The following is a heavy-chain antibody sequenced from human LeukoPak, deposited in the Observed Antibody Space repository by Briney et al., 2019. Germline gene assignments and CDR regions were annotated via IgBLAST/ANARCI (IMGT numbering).Heavy chain of an antibody. CDR1: GFTVSSNY. CDR3: ARAMVRGVIIGY. V-gene: IGHV3-23*01. Sequence: GGSLRLSCAASGFTVSSNYMSWVRQAPGKGLEWVSTIRGSGGSTYYADSVKGRFTISRDNAKNTLYLQMNSLRAEDTAVYYCARAMVRGVIIGYWGQGTLVTVSS. D-gene: IGHD3-10*01. CDR2: IRGSGGST. J-gene: IGHJ4*02.